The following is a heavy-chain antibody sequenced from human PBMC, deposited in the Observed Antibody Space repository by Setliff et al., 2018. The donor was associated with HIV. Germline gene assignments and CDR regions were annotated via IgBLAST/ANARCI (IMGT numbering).Heavy chain of an antibody. CDR1: GYSISSGYY. D-gene: IGHD5-18*01. J-gene: IGHJ5*02. CDR3: ARRGKTENSYVLNWFDP. Sequence: SETLSLTCTVSGYSISSGYYWGWIRLPPGKGLEWIGEINRGGSTYYNPSLKSRVTISVDTSKNQFSLKLSSVTAADTAVYYCARRGKTENSYVLNWFDPWGQGILVTVSS. V-gene: IGHV4-38-2*02. CDR2: INRGGST.